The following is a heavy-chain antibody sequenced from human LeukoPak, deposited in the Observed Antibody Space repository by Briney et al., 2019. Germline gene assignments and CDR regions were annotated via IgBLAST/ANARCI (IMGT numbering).Heavy chain of an antibody. CDR2: ISWNSGSI. D-gene: IGHD3-3*01. Sequence: PGGSLRPSCAASGFTFDDYAMHWVRQAPGKGLERVSGISWNSGSIGYADSVKGRFTISRDNAKNSLYLQMNSLRAEDTALYYCAKDNDFWSGNFDYWGQGTLVTVSS. CDR1: GFTFDDYA. V-gene: IGHV3-9*01. CDR3: AKDNDFWSGNFDY. J-gene: IGHJ4*02.